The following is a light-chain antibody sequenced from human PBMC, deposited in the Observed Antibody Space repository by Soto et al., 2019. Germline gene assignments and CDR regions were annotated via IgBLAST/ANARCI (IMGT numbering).Light chain of an antibody. CDR1: QDISKF. J-gene: IGKJ4*01. Sequence: DIQMTQSPSSLSASVGDRVTITCQASQDISKFLNWYQLKPGKAPRLLIFDASSVGTGVPSRFSGSGSGTHFTFTIDSLQAEDLATYYCQQYEDLPLTFGGGTTVEI. V-gene: IGKV1-33*01. CDR3: QQYEDLPLT. CDR2: DAS.